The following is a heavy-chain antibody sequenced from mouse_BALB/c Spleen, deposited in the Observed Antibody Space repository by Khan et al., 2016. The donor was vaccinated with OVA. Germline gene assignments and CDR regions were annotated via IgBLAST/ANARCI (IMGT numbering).Heavy chain of an antibody. CDR3: ARPPYFSYVMVY. Sequence: QIQLVQSGPELKQPGETVTISCKASGYTFTNYGMNWVKQAPGKGLKWMGWINTYTGEPTYADDFKGRFAFSLETSASTAYLQINNLKNEDTATYFCARPPYFSYVMVYWGQGTSVTVSS. J-gene: IGHJ4*01. CDR2: INTYTGEP. CDR1: GYTFTNYG. D-gene: IGHD2-10*01. V-gene: IGHV9-3-1*01.